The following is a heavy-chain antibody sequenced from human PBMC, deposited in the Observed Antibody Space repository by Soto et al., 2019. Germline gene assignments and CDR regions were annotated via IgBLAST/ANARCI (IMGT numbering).Heavy chain of an antibody. V-gene: IGHV4-4*07. CDR1: GGSISSYY. D-gene: IGHD3-10*01. CDR3: ARDYYGSVSYDNYYYYGMDV. J-gene: IGHJ6*02. Sequence: SETLSLTCTVSGGSISSYYWSWIRQPAGKGLDLIGRIYTSGSTNYNPSLKSRVTMSVDTSKNQFSLKLSSVTAADTAVYYCARDYYGSVSYDNYYYYGMDVWGQGTTVTVSS. CDR2: IYTSGST.